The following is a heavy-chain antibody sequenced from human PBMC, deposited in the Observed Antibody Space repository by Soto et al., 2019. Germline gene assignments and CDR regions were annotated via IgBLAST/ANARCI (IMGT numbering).Heavy chain of an antibody. CDR3: TREGDGSGFFSDF. V-gene: IGHV3-48*01. D-gene: IGHD3-22*01. J-gene: IGHJ4*02. Sequence: GGSLRLSCVASGFTFSDYNMNWVRQAPGKGLEWVSFISGRSNTIYYADSVKGRFTISRDNAKNSLYLLMNSLRAEDTAVYYCTREGDGSGFFSDFWGQGALVTLSS. CDR1: GFTFSDYN. CDR2: ISGRSNTI.